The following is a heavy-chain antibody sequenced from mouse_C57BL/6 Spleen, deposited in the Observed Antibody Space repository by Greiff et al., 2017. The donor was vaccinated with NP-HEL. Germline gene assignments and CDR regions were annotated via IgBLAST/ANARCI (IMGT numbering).Heavy chain of an antibody. V-gene: IGHV5-4*01. J-gene: IGHJ1*03. D-gene: IGHD1-1*01. Sequence: EVQLVESGGGLVKPGGSLKLSCAASGFTFSSYAMSWVRQTPEKRLEWVATISAGGSYTYYPDNVKGRFTISRDNAKNNLYLQMSHLKSEDTAMYYCARDKDYEGYFDVWGTGTTVTVSS. CDR2: ISAGGSYT. CDR3: ARDKDYEGYFDV. CDR1: GFTFSSYA.